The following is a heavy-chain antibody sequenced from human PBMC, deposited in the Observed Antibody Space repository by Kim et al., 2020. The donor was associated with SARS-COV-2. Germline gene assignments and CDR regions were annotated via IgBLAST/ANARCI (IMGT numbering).Heavy chain of an antibody. CDR3: ARAVRVGFGELWDYYYGMDV. V-gene: IGHV1-2*04. CDR2: INPNSGGT. J-gene: IGHJ6*02. D-gene: IGHD3-10*01. Sequence: ASVKVSCKASGYTFTGYYMHWVRQAPGQGLEWMGWINPNSGGTNYAQKFQGWVTMTRDTSISTAYMELSRLRSDDTAVYYCARAVRVGFGELWDYYYGMDVWGQGTTVTVSS. CDR1: GYTFTGYY.